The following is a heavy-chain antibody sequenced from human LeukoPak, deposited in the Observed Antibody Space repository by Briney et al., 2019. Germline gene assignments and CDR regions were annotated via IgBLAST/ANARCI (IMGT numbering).Heavy chain of an antibody. CDR3: AKVMGPLWFGESPRSFDY. CDR1: GFTFSSYA. D-gene: IGHD3-10*01. V-gene: IGHV3-23*01. CDR2: ISGSGGS. Sequence: GGSLRLSCAASGFTFSSYAMSWVRQAPGKGLEWVSAISGSGGSNYADSVKGRFTISRDNSKNTLYLQMNSLRAEDTAVYYCAKVMGPLWFGESPRSFDYWGQGTLVTVSS. J-gene: IGHJ4*02.